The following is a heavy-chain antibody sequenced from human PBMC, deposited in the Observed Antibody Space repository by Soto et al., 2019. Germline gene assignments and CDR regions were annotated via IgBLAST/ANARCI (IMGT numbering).Heavy chain of an antibody. J-gene: IGHJ6*02. CDR3: ARFRGSYDMDV. V-gene: IGHV1-69*02. Sequence: QVQLVQSGAEVKKPGSSVKVSCKASGGTFSSYTISWVRQAPGQGLEWMGRIIPILGIANYAQKFQGRVTITANKSTSTAYMELSSLRSEDTAVYYCARFRGSYDMDVWGQGTTVTVSS. CDR1: GGTFSSYT. D-gene: IGHD3-10*01. CDR2: IIPILGIA.